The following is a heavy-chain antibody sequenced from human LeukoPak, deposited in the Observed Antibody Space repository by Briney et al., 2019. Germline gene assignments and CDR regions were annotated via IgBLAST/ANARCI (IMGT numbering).Heavy chain of an antibody. V-gene: IGHV3-48*03. Sequence: PGGSLRLSCAASGFTFISYEMNWVRQAPGKGLEWVSYISSSGSTIYYADSVKGRFTISRDNAKNSLYLQMNSLRAEDTAVYYCARDDTDGSGSYYIDYWGQGTLVTVPS. J-gene: IGHJ4*02. D-gene: IGHD3-10*01. CDR2: ISSSGSTI. CDR1: GFTFISYE. CDR3: ARDDTDGSGSYYIDY.